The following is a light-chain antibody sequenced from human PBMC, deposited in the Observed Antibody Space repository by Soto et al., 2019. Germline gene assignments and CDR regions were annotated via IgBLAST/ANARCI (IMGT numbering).Light chain of an antibody. CDR1: QSVDSSY. Sequence: IVLTQSPGTLSLSPGERATLSCRASQSVDSSYLSWYQHKPGQAPRLLLYATSSRATGIPDRFSGSGSGTDFTLTISRLEPEDFAVYYCQRYGASSFTFGQGTNLEIK. J-gene: IGKJ2*01. CDR3: QRYGASSFT. CDR2: ATS. V-gene: IGKV3-20*01.